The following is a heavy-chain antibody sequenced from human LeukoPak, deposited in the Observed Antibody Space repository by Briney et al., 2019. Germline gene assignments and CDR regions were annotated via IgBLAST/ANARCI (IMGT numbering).Heavy chain of an antibody. D-gene: IGHD3-10*01. Sequence: SETLSLTCTVSGGSISSGSYYWSWIRQPAGKGLEWIGRIYTSGSTNYNPSLKSRVTISVDTSKNQFSLKLSSVTAADTAVYYCARVGGPLYYFDYWGQGTLVTVSS. J-gene: IGHJ4*02. V-gene: IGHV4-61*02. CDR1: GGSISSGSYY. CDR2: IYTSGST. CDR3: ARVGGPLYYFDY.